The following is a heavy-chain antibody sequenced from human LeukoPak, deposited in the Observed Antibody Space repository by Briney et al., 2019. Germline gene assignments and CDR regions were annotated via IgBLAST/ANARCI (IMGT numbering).Heavy chain of an antibody. CDR2: ISGSGDST. J-gene: IGHJ4*02. D-gene: IGHD6-13*01. CDR1: GITFSSYS. CDR3: AKTRPLDSSSWSHGDY. V-gene: IGHV3-23*01. Sequence: PGGSLRLSCGASGITFSSYSMNWVRQAPGKGLEWVSAISGSGDSTYYGDSVKGRFTISRDNSKNTLYLQMNSLRAEDTAVYYCAKTRPLDSSSWSHGDYWGQGTLVTVSS.